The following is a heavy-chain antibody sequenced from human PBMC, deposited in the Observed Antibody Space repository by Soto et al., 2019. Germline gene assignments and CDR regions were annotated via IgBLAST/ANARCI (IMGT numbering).Heavy chain of an antibody. CDR2: IIPIFGTA. CDR1: GGTFSSYA. CDR3: VRDLSGGNSLGAFDI. V-gene: IGHV1-69*01. J-gene: IGHJ3*02. D-gene: IGHD2-21*02. Sequence: QVQLVQSGAEVKKPGSSVKVSCKASGGTFSSYAISWVRQAPGQGLEWMGGIIPIFGTANYAQKFQGRVTITADESTSTAYLELSSLRSEERAVYYCVRDLSGGNSLGAFDIWGQGKMVTVSS.